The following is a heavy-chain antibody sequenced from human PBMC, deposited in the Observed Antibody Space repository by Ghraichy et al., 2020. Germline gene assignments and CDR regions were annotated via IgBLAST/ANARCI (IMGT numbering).Heavy chain of an antibody. V-gene: IGHV3-7*03. Sequence: GGSLRLSCVVSGFTFSTYWMTWVRQAPGKGLEWVAYMNQDGSEIHYVDSVKGRFTISRENAKNSLHLQMNSLRAEDTAVYYCARDPSAVSTAWYYFDYWSQGNLVTVSS. CDR2: MNQDGSEI. D-gene: IGHD1-1*01. CDR3: ARDPSAVSTAWYYFDY. J-gene: IGHJ4*02. CDR1: GFTFSTYW.